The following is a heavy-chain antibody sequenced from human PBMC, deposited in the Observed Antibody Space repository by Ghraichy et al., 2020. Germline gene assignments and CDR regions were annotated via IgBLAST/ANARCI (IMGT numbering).Heavy chain of an antibody. Sequence: GGSLRLSCAASGFTFSSYGMHWVRQAPGKGLEWVAVISYDGSNKYYADSVKGRFTISRDNSKNTLYLQMNSLRAEDTAVYYCAKMAVGATDYRGTRHWYFDLWGRGTLVTVSS. V-gene: IGHV3-30*18. CDR1: GFTFSSYG. CDR2: ISYDGSNK. CDR3: AKMAVGATDYRGTRHWYFDL. J-gene: IGHJ2*01. D-gene: IGHD1-26*01.